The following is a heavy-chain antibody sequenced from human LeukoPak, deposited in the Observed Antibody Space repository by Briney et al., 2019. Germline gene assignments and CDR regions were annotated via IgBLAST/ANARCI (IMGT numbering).Heavy chain of an antibody. D-gene: IGHD5-12*01. CDR1: GGSISSYY. J-gene: IGHJ4*02. Sequence: PSETLSLTCTVSGGSISSYYWSWLRQPPGKGLEWIGYIYYSGSTNYNPSLKSRVTISVDTSKNQFSLKLSSVTAADTAVYYCARERGHSGYDWEYYFDYWGQGTLVTVSS. V-gene: IGHV4-59*01. CDR2: IYYSGST. CDR3: ARERGHSGYDWEYYFDY.